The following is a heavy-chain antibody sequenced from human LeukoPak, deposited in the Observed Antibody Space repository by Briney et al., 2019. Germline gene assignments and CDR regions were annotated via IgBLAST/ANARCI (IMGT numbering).Heavy chain of an antibody. CDR3: ARAVRRACDI. Sequence: ASVKVSCKASGYTFTNYDINWVRQATGQGLEWMGWMNPNSGNTGYAQKVQGRVTITRNTSITKAYIDLSSLRSEDTAVYYCARAVRRACDIWGQGTMVTVSP. D-gene: IGHD3-10*01. J-gene: IGHJ3*02. CDR2: MNPNSGNT. V-gene: IGHV1-8*03. CDR1: GYTFTNYD.